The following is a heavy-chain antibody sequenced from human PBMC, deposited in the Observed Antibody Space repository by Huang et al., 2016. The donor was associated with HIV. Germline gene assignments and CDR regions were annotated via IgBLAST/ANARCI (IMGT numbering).Heavy chain of an antibody. V-gene: IGHV1-46*01. D-gene: IGHD3-10*01. Sequence: QVQLVQSGAEVKKPGASVKISCKASGYTFTTYHMHWVRQAPGQGLEWMGMINPNGASTRYARTFQGRVTMTSDTSTSTVDMELSSLTPEDTAVYYCARALLLFGLGSPLDFWGQGSLVTVSS. CDR2: INPNGAST. J-gene: IGHJ4*02. CDR1: GYTFTTYH. CDR3: ARALLLFGLGSPLDF.